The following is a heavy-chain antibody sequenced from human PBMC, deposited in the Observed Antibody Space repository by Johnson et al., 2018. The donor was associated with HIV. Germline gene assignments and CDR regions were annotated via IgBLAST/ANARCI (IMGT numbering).Heavy chain of an antibody. CDR2: ISTTGSTI. V-gene: IGHV3-11*04. D-gene: IGHD2-15*01. CDR3: ARGRKGYCSGCSCFPHDVFDM. J-gene: IGHJ3*02. CDR1: GFTFSDYY. Sequence: QVQLVESGGGLVKPGGSLRLSCAASGFTFSDYYMSWIRQGTGKGLEWISYISTTGSTIYYAGSVKGRFTISRDNARNSLSLEMNSLSAEDTAVYYCARGRKGYCSGCSCFPHDVFDMWGQGTMVTVSS.